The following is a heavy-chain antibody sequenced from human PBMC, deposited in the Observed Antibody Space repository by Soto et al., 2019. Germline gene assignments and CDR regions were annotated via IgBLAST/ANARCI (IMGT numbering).Heavy chain of an antibody. J-gene: IGHJ4*02. D-gene: IGHD2-15*01. CDR1: GFTFTKYS. V-gene: IGHV3-48*02. CDR2: ISYSGETK. CDR3: VRGVVVVVGSTAENFDH. Sequence: GGSLRLSCAASGFTFTKYSMNWVRQAPGKGLEWVSYISYSGETKYYADSLKGRYAISRDDAKNSVYLQMNSLRDEDTAFYYCVRGVVVVVGSTAENFDHWGQGTLVTVSS.